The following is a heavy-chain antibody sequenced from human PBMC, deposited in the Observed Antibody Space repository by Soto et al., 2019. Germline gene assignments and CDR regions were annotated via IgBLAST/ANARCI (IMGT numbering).Heavy chain of an antibody. CDR1: GYTFTSYY. D-gene: IGHD2-21*01. Sequence: QVQLVQSGAEVKKPGASVKVSCKASGYTFTSYYMHWVRQAPGQGLEWMGIINPSGGSTSYAQKFQGRVTMTRDTSTSTVYMELSSLRSEDTAVYYCARVGVIAYCGGDCVNEYFDYWGQGTLVTVSS. CDR3: ARVGVIAYCGGDCVNEYFDY. J-gene: IGHJ4*02. CDR2: INPSGGST. V-gene: IGHV1-46*03.